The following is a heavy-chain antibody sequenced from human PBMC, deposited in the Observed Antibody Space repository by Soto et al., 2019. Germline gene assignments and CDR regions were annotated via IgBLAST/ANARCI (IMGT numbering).Heavy chain of an antibody. CDR2: VYYSGST. D-gene: IGHD3-22*01. Sequence: PSETLSLTCTVSGGSISSGSYYWDWIRQPPGKGLEWIGNVYYSGSTNYNPSLESRVTISVDTSKNQFSLKLSSVTAADTAVYYCARQTDSYYTFDAFDIWGQGT. CDR3: ARQTDSYYTFDAFDI. V-gene: IGHV4-39*01. J-gene: IGHJ3*02. CDR1: GGSISSGSYY.